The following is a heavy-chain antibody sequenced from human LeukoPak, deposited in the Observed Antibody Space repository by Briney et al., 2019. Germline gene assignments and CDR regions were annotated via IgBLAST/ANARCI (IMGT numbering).Heavy chain of an antibody. V-gene: IGHV3-53*01. D-gene: IGHD6-19*01. J-gene: IGHJ4*02. CDR3: ARVAGRGWDDY. Sequence: GGSLRLSCAASGFTVSSNYMSSVREAPGKGLKWVSVIYSGGSTYYADSVKGRFTISRENSKNTLYLQMNSLRAEDTAVYYCARVAGRGWDDYCGQGTLVTVSS. CDR2: IYSGGST. CDR1: GFTVSSNY.